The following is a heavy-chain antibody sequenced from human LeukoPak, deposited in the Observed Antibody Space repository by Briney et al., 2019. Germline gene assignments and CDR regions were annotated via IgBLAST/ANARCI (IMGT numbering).Heavy chain of an antibody. Sequence: KPSETLSLTCTVYGGSISSSSYYSGWIRQPPGKGLEWIGSIYYSGSTYYNPSHKSRVTISVHTSKNQFSLKLSSVTAADTAVYYCARESGYLDYWGQGTLVTVSS. CDR3: ARESGYLDY. CDR1: GGSISSSSYY. J-gene: IGHJ4*02. CDR2: IYYSGST. V-gene: IGHV4-39*07. D-gene: IGHD3-3*01.